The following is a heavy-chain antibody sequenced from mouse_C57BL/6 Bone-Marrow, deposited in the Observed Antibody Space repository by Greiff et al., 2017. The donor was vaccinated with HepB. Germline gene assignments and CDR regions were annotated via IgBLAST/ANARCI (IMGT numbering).Heavy chain of an antibody. CDR3: ARLAGYYPYYAMDY. CDR2: ISYSGST. Sequence: EVQLVESGPGLAKPSQTLSLTCSVTGYSITSDYWNWIRKFPGNKLEYMGYISYSGSTDYNPSLKSRISITRDTSKNQYYMQLKSVNTEDTATYYCARLAGYYPYYAMDYWGKGTSVTVSS. J-gene: IGHJ4*01. D-gene: IGHD2-3*01. CDR1: GYSITSDY. V-gene: IGHV3-8*01.